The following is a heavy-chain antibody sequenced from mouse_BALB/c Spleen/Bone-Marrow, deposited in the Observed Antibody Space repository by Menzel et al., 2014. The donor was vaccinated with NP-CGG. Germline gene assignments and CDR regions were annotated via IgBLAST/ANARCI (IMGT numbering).Heavy chain of an antibody. Sequence: VQLQQSGPDLEKPVASVKISCKASGYSFTGYYMYWVKQSHGKSLEWIGRVNPNKGGTSCTQKFKGKAIITVDKSSSTAYMELRSLTSEDSAVYYCARVEGLYYGMDYWGQVTSVTVSS. CDR2: VNPNKGGT. J-gene: IGHJ4*01. CDR1: GYSFTGYY. V-gene: IGHV1-26*01. CDR3: ARVEGLYYGMDY. D-gene: IGHD6-2*01.